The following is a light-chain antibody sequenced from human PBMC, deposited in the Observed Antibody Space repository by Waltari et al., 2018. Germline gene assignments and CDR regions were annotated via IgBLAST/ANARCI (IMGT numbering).Light chain of an antibody. CDR2: GAS. Sequence: EIVLTQSPATLSLFPGERATLSCRASQSVTSSFLAWYQQKPGQPPRLLIYGASSRATGIPDRFSGSGSGTDFTLSISSLEPEDFAVYYCQQNGSSPRTFGQGTKVEIK. V-gene: IGKV3-20*01. CDR1: QSVTSSF. J-gene: IGKJ1*01. CDR3: QQNGSSPRT.